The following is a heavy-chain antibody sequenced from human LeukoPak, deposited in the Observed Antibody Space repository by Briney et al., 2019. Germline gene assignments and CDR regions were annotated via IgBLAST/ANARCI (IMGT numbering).Heavy chain of an antibody. CDR3: ARDRDGLGANDY. Sequence: GRSLRLSCAASGFTFSSYAMHWVRQAPGKGLEWVAVISYDGSSKYYADSVKGRFTISRDNSKNTLYLQMNSLRAEDTAVYYCARDRDGLGANDYWGQGTLVTVSS. CDR2: ISYDGSSK. D-gene: IGHD3-3*01. J-gene: IGHJ4*02. V-gene: IGHV3-30-3*01. CDR1: GFTFSSYA.